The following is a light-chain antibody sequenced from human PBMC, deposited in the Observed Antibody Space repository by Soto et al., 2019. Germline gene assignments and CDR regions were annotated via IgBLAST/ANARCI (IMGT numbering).Light chain of an antibody. CDR2: EVN. J-gene: IGLJ1*01. CDR1: SSDVGGYNY. V-gene: IGLV2-8*01. CDR3: SSYAGSSNV. Sequence: LTQPGPPSGYPGQTVAISCTVTSSDVGGYNYVSWYQQHPGKAPKLMIYEVNKRPSGVPDRFSGSKSGNTASLTVPGLQAEDEADYYCSSYAGSSNVFGTGTKVTVL.